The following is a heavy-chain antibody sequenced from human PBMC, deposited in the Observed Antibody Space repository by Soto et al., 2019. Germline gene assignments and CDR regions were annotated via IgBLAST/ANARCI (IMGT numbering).Heavy chain of an antibody. CDR1: GFTFSNYY. Sequence: GGSLRLSCGASGFTFSNYYMSWIRQAPGKGLEWVSYISSTGRTIYYAASVKGRFTVSRDNAQNSLSLKLNSLRVEDTAVYYCARSYSSGWEFDYWGQGTQVTVSS. V-gene: IGHV3-11*01. D-gene: IGHD6-19*01. CDR2: ISSTGRTI. CDR3: ARSYSSGWEFDY. J-gene: IGHJ4*02.